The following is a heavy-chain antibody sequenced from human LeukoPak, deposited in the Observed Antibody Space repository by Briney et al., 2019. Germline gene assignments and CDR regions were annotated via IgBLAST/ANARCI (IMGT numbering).Heavy chain of an antibody. CDR1: GFTFSSYE. J-gene: IGHJ4*02. D-gene: IGHD5-24*01. CDR3: ARDRGDGYNYRSPFDS. Sequence: GGSLRLSCAASGFTFSSYEMNWVRQAPGKGLEWVGNIDEGGSGKWYVDSVKGRFTMSRDNAKNSLFLEMNSLRVEDTAIYYCARDRGDGYNYRSPFDSWGQGTLVTVSS. CDR2: IDEGGSGK. V-gene: IGHV3-7*01.